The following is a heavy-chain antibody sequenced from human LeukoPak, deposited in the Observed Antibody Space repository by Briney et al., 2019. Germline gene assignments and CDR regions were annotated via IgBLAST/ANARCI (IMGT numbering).Heavy chain of an antibody. Sequence: PGGSLRLSCAASGFTFSDSVIHWVRQASGKGLEWVGRIRGSANNYATAYAASVKGRFTISRDDSKNTAYLQMNSLRAEDTAVYYCAFYGGNSVFDYWGQGTLVTVSS. CDR3: AFYGGNSVFDY. J-gene: IGHJ4*02. D-gene: IGHD4-23*01. CDR2: IRGSANNYAT. CDR1: GFTFSDSV. V-gene: IGHV3-73*01.